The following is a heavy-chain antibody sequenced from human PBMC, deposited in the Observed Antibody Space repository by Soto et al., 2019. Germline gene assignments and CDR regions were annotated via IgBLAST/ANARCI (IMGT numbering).Heavy chain of an antibody. CDR3: ARDLQRDGYLHNWFDP. V-gene: IGHV4-59*01. Sequence: SETLSLTCTVSGGSISSYYWSWIRQPPGKGLEWIGYIYYSGSTNYNPSLKSRVTISVDTSKNQFSLKLSSVTAADTAVYYCARDLQRDGYLHNWFDPWGQGTLVTVSS. CDR1: GGSISSYY. D-gene: IGHD5-12*01. J-gene: IGHJ5*02. CDR2: IYYSGST.